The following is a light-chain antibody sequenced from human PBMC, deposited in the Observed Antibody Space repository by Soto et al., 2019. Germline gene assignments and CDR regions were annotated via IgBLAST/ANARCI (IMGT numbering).Light chain of an antibody. CDR3: QKYNSYPIT. V-gene: IGKV1-5*03. J-gene: IGKJ5*01. Sequence: DIQMTQSPSTLSASVGDRVTITCRASQSISSWLAWYQQKPGKAPKLLIYKASTLKSGVPSRFSGSGSGTEFTLTISSLQPDDFATYYCQKYNSYPITFGQGTRLEIK. CDR1: QSISSW. CDR2: KAS.